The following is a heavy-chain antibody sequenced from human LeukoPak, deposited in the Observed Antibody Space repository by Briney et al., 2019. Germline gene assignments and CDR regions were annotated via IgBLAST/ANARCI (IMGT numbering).Heavy chain of an antibody. CDR2: ICGSGGST. J-gene: IGHJ4*02. CDR1: GFTFSNYA. D-gene: IGHD3-3*01. V-gene: IGHV3-23*01. CDR3: ANHGGYDFWSGLYYFDY. Sequence: GGSLRLSCAASGFTFSNYAMSWVRQAPGKGLEWVSAICGSGGSTYYADSVKGRFTISRDNSKNTLYLQMNSLRAEDTAVYYCANHGGYDFWSGLYYFDYWGQGTLVTVSS.